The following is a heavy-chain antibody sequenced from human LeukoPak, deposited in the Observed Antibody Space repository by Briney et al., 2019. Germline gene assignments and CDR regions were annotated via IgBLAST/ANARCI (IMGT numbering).Heavy chain of an antibody. CDR2: INHSGST. V-gene: IGHV4-34*01. CDR3: ARDEYSSSSGDY. J-gene: IGHJ4*02. Sequence: SETLSLTCAVYGGSFSGYYWSWIRQPPGKGLEWIGEINHSGSTNYNPSLKSRVTISVDTSKNQFSLKLSSVTAADTAVYYCARDEYSSSSGDYWGQGTLVTVSS. D-gene: IGHD6-6*01. CDR1: GGSFSGYY.